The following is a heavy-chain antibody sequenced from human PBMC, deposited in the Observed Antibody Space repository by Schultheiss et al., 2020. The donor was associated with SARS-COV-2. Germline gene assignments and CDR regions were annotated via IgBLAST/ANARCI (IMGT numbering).Heavy chain of an antibody. J-gene: IGHJ4*02. CDR1: GFTFSSYA. D-gene: IGHD4-23*01. CDR2: ISGSGGSI. V-gene: IGHV3-23*01. Sequence: GGSLRLSCAASGFTFSSYAMSWVRQAPGKGLEWVSAISGSGGSIYYADSVKGRFTISRDNAKNSLYLQMNSLRAKDTAVYYCARVFDYGGKPNYWGQGTLVTVSS. CDR3: ARVFDYGGKPNY.